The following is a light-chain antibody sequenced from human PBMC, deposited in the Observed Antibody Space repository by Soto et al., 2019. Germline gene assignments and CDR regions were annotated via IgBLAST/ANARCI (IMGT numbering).Light chain of an antibody. CDR1: SSDVGFYNR. V-gene: IGLV2-18*02. CDR3: SSFASSSTPVL. CDR2: EVS. J-gene: IGLJ2*01. Sequence: QSALTQPPSVSGSPGQSVTISCTGTSSDVGFYNRVSWYQQSPGTAPKLMIYEVSNRPTGVPDRFSGSKSGNTASLTISGLQAEDEADYYCSSFASSSTPVLFGGGTKVTVL.